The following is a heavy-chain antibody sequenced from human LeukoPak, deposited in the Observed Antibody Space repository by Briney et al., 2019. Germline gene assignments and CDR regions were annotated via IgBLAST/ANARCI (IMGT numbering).Heavy chain of an antibody. V-gene: IGHV1-8*01. CDR1: GYTFTSYD. D-gene: IGHD7-27*01. J-gene: IGHJ4*02. CDR3: ARTPPNWGADY. CDR2: MSPNSGNT. Sequence: ASVKVSCKASGYTFTSYDINWVRQATGQGLEWMGWMSPNSGNTGYAQKLQGRVTMTRDTSIGTAYLELSSLKSEDTAVYYCARTPPNWGADYWGQGTLVTVSS.